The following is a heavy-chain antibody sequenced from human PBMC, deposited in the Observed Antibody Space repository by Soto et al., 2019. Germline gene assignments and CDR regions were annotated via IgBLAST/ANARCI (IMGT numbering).Heavy chain of an antibody. CDR3: ARATGTLRSRNCDY. Sequence: PSETLSVTCSVSGGSISTVVHYWTWIRHPPGKGLEWIGSIYHTGSTYYSKSLRSRLTMSVDTSKSQFSLRLSSVTAADTAVYYCARATGTLRSRNCDYWGQGSLVTVS. V-gene: IGHV4-31*03. D-gene: IGHD1-1*01. J-gene: IGHJ4*02. CDR2: IYHTGST. CDR1: GGSISTVVHY.